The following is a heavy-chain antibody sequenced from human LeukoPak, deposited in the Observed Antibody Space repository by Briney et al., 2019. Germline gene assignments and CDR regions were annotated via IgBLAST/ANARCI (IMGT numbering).Heavy chain of an antibody. Sequence: GGSLRLSCAASGFTFSNAWMSWVRQAPGKGLEWVGHIKSKTDGGTTDYAAPVKGRFTISRDDSKNTLYLQMNSLKTEDTAVYYCPRQQLVLDSWGQGTLVTVSS. J-gene: IGHJ4*02. CDR2: IKSKTDGGTT. D-gene: IGHD6-13*01. CDR3: PRQQLVLDS. V-gene: IGHV3-15*01. CDR1: GFTFSNAW.